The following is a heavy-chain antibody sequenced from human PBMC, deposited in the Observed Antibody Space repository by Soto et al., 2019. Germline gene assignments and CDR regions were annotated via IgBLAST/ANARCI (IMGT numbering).Heavy chain of an antibody. D-gene: IGHD4-17*01. Sequence: PGESLKISCAASGFTFSSYSMNWVRQAPGKGLEWVSSISSSSSYIYYTDSVKGRFTISRDNAKNSLYLQMNSLRAEDTAVYYCARSLYGGPYGMDVWGQGTTVTVSS. V-gene: IGHV3-21*01. CDR2: ISSSSSYI. CDR3: ARSLYGGPYGMDV. J-gene: IGHJ6*02. CDR1: GFTFSSYS.